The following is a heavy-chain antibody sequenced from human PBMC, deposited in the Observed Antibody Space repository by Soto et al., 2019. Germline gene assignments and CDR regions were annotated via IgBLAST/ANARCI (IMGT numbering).Heavy chain of an antibody. V-gene: IGHV3-30-3*01. CDR1: GFTFSSYA. CDR2: ISYDGSNK. J-gene: IGHJ4*02. Sequence: GGSLRLSCAASGFTFSSYAMHWVRQAPGKGLEWVAVISYDGSNKYYADSVKGRFTISRDNSKNTLYLQMNSLRAEDTAVYYCARDGNHYDSSGTLDYWGQGTLVTVSS. CDR3: ARDGNHYDSSGTLDY. D-gene: IGHD3-22*01.